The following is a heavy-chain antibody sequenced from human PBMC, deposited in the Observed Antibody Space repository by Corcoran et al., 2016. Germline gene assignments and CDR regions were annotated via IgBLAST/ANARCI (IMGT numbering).Heavy chain of an antibody. CDR1: GFTFSSYG. D-gene: IGHD6-19*01. V-gene: IGHV3-30*18. Sequence: QVQLVESGGGVVQPGRSLRLSCAASGFTFSSYGMHWARQAPGKGLEWVAVISFDAKVQFYADSVKGRFSISRDNSKNTLYLQMNSLRAEDTAIYYCAKERTPKRARADDCWGQGTLVTVSS. CDR3: AKERTPKRARADDC. CDR2: ISFDAKVQ. J-gene: IGHJ4*02.